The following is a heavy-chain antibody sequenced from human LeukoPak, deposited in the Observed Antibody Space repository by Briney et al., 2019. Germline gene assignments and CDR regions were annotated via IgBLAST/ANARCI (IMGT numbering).Heavy chain of an antibody. CDR3: ARVSWVTGTSGGWFDP. Sequence: SVKVSCKASGGTFSSYAISWVRQAPGQGLEWMGGIIPIFGTANYAQKFQGRVTITADKSTSTAYMELSSLRSEDTAVYYYARVSWVTGTSGGWFDPWGQGTLVTVSS. J-gene: IGHJ5*02. D-gene: IGHD1-20*01. CDR1: GGTFSSYA. V-gene: IGHV1-69*06. CDR2: IIPIFGTA.